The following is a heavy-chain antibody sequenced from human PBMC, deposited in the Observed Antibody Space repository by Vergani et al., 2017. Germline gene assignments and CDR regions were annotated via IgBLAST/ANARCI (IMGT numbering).Heavy chain of an antibody. J-gene: IGHJ4*02. D-gene: IGHD3-22*01. CDR2: IHPADSDT. V-gene: IGHV5-51*01. Sequence: EVQLVQSGAEVKKPGESLKISCQISGYSFTNYWIGWVRQMPGKGLEWMGIIHPADSDTRYSPSFQGQVTISADKSISTDYLQRSSLMAADSAMYYCARLYGRDSSGNKYFDYWGQGTLVTVSS. CDR1: GYSFTNYW. CDR3: ARLYGRDSSGNKYFDY.